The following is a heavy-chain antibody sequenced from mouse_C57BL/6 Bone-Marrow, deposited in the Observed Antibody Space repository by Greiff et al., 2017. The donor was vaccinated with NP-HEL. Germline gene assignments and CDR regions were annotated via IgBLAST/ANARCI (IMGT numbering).Heavy chain of an antibody. Sequence: EVMLVESGGGLVQPKGSLKLSCAASGFSFNTYAMNWVRQAPGKGLEWVARIRSKSNNYATYYADSVKDRFTISRDDSESMLYLQMNNLKTEDTAMYYCVRQKLRYFDVWGTGTTVTVSS. CDR2: IRSKSNNYAT. CDR1: GFSFNTYA. CDR3: VRQKLRYFDV. J-gene: IGHJ1*03. V-gene: IGHV10-1*01. D-gene: IGHD1-1*01.